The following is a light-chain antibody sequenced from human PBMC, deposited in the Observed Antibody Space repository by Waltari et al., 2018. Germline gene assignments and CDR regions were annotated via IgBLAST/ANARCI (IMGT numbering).Light chain of an antibody. CDR1: QSVGTY. V-gene: IGKV3-11*01. CDR3: QQRSNWTPHT. CDR2: DAS. Sequence: EIVLTQSTATLSLSPGETATLSCRASQSVGTYLAWYQQKPGQAPRLLIYDASNRATGIPDRFRGSGSGTDFTLTISSLEAEDFAVYYCQQRSNWTPHTFGQGARLEIK. J-gene: IGKJ2*01.